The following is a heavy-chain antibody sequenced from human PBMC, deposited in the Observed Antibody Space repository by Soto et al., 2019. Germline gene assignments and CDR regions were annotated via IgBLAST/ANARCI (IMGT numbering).Heavy chain of an antibody. J-gene: IGHJ4*02. V-gene: IGHV3-74*01. CDR3: AKDYCVRTSCYEEGFPDF. Sequence: GGSRDSPVQPLDSPSVASGCTGSAKLQERGWCGSHVLIVMGVDTYYADSVKGRFTISRDNSKNTLYLQMNGLRVEDTAIYYCAKDYCVRTSCYEEGFPDFRSQGTLVTVS. D-gene: IGHD2-2*01. CDR2: LIVMGVDT. CDR1: DSPSVASG.